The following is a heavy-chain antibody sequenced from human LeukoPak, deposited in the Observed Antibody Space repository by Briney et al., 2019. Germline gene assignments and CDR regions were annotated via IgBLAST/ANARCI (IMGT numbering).Heavy chain of an antibody. V-gene: IGHV3-53*01. CDR1: GFTVSSNY. J-gene: IGHJ6*03. CDR3: AGRSIFHYYYYMDV. D-gene: IGHD3-3*01. Sequence: PGGSLRLSCAASGFTVSSNYMSWVRQAPGKGLEWVSVIYSGGSTYYADSVKGRFTISRDNSKNTLYLQMNSLRAEDTAVHYCAGRSIFHYYYYMDVWGKGTTVTVSS. CDR2: IYSGGST.